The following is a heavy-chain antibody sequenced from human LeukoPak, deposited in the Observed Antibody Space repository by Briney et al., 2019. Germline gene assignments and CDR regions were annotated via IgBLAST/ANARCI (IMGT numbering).Heavy chain of an antibody. D-gene: IGHD1-7*01. CDR3: ARSRWNSGGWFDP. V-gene: IGHV4-39*01. CDR2: IYYSGST. J-gene: IGHJ5*02. CDR1: GGSISSSIYY. Sequence: PSETLSLTCTVSGGSISSSIYYWGWIRQPPGKGLEWIGSIYYSGSTYYNPSLKSRVTISVDTSKNQFSLKLSSVTAADTAVYYCARSRWNSGGWFDPWGQGTLVTVSS.